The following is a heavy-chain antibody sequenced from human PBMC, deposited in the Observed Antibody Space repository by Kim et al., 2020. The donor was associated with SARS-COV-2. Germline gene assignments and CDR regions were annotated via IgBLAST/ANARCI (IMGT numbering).Heavy chain of an antibody. D-gene: IGHD2-15*01. CDR2: ISYSGST. Sequence: SETLSLTCTVSGGSISSFHWSWIRQPPGKGLEWIGYISYSGSTNYNPSLKSRVTISVDTSKNQFSLKLSSVTAADTAVYYCARGGWSLDYWGQGTLVTVS. J-gene: IGHJ4*02. CDR3: ARGGWSLDY. CDR1: GGSISSFH. V-gene: IGHV4-59*01.